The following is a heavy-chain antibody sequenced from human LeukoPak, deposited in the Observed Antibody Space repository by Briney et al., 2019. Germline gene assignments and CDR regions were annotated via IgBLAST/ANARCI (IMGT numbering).Heavy chain of an antibody. V-gene: IGHV3-66*01. CDR1: GFTVRSKY. Sequence: PGGSLRLSCTAYGFTVRSKYMSWLRQAPGKGLEWISVLFGGGDTYYADSGKGRFTISRDDSKNTLWLQMNNLRAEDTAVYYCARALVDGYHDFWGQGTLVTVSS. J-gene: IGHJ4*02. CDR3: ARALVDGYHDF. D-gene: IGHD5-24*01. CDR2: LFGGGDT.